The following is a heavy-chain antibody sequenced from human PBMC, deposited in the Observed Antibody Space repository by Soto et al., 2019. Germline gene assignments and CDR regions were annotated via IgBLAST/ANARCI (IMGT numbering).Heavy chain of an antibody. CDR3: ARTKCSGGSCYSWSLDY. V-gene: IGHV4-31*03. Sequence: TLSLTCTVSGGSITTGGYYWSWIRQLPGKGLEWIGHRYYSESTYYNPSLKSRVSISLDTSKNQFSLKLSFVTAADTAMYYCARTKCSGGSCYSWSLDYWGQGXPVTVYS. CDR1: GGSITTGGYY. J-gene: IGHJ4*02. D-gene: IGHD2-15*01. CDR2: RYYSEST.